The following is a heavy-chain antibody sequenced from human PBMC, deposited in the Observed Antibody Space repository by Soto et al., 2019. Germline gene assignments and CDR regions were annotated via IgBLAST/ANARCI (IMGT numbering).Heavy chain of an antibody. V-gene: IGHV4-34*01. CDR2: INHSGST. Sequence: SETLSLICAVYGGSFSGYYWSWIRQPPGKGLEWIGEINHSGSTNYNPSLKSRVTISVDTSKNQFSLKLSSVTAADTAVYYCARGSGITIFGVVITEYFQHWGQGTLVTVSS. J-gene: IGHJ1*01. CDR3: ARGSGITIFGVVITEYFQH. CDR1: GGSFSGYY. D-gene: IGHD3-3*01.